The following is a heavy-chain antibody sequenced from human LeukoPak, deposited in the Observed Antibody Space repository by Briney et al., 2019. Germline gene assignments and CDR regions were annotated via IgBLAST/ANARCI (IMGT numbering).Heavy chain of an antibody. J-gene: IGHJ4*02. CDR1: GGSFSGYY. V-gene: IGHV4-34*01. CDR3: ARRPWIQLWAYFDY. CDR2: INHSGST. Sequence: SETLSLTCAVYGGSFSGYYWSWIRQPPGKGLEWIGEINHSGSTNYNPSLKSRVTISVDTSKNQFSLKLSSVTAADTAVYYCARRPWIQLWAYFDYWGQGTLVTVSS. D-gene: IGHD5-18*01.